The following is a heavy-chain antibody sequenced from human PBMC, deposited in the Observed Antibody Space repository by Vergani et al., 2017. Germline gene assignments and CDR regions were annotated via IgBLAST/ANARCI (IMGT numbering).Heavy chain of an antibody. CDR3: ARSACALDY. CDR2: IYYSGST. Sequence: QLQLQESGPGLVKPSETLSLTCTVSGGSISSSSYYWGWIRQPPGKGLEWIGSIYYSGSTYYNPSLKSRVTISVDTSKNQFSLKRTSVTAADKAVYYCARSACALDYWGQGTLVTVSS. CDR1: GGSISSSSYY. J-gene: IGHJ4*02. V-gene: IGHV4-39*07.